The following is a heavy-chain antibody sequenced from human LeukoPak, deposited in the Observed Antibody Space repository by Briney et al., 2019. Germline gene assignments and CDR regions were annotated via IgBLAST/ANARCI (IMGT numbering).Heavy chain of an antibody. J-gene: IGHJ4*02. V-gene: IGHV3-74*03. CDR1: GFTFSRYW. D-gene: IGHD3-22*01. CDR2: ISPDGSTS. Sequence: GGSLRLSCAASGFTFSRYWMHWVRQAPGKGLMWVSRISPDGSTSLYADSVKGRFTISRDNAKNTLYLQMNSLRTEDTAVYSCARAAFDSIGYYLFDYWGQGTLVTVSS. CDR3: ARAAFDSIGYYLFDY.